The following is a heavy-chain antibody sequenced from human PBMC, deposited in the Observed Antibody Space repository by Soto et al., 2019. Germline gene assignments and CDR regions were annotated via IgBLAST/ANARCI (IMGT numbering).Heavy chain of an antibody. CDR3: ARYRREAVAGYTLDN. D-gene: IGHD6-13*01. V-gene: IGHV4-59*01. CDR2: VYNSGST. J-gene: IGHJ4*02. CDR1: GGSISINY. Sequence: ETLSLTCTVSGGSISINYWTWIRQPPGKGLEWIGYVYNSGSTNYNPSLKSRVTISEDTSKSQFSLKVNSMTAADTAVYYCARYRREAVAGYTLDNWGQGILVTVSS.